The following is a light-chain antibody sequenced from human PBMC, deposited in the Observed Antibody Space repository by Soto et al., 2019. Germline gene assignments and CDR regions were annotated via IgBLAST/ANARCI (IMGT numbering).Light chain of an antibody. CDR2: EVS. Sequence: QSVLTQPPSASGTAGQVVTISCTGTSSDIGGYNYVSWYQQHPGKAPKLVIYEVSNRPSGVSNRFSGSKSGNTASLTISGLQAEDEADYYCSSYTTSSTLVFGAGTKVTVL. V-gene: IGLV2-14*01. CDR3: SSYTTSSTLV. J-gene: IGLJ1*01. CDR1: SSDIGGYNY.